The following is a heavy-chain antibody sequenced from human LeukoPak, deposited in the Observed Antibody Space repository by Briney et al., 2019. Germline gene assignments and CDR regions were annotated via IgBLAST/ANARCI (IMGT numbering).Heavy chain of an antibody. CDR1: GFTFSRYV. D-gene: IGHD3-10*01. J-gene: IGHJ3*02. CDR2: ISDSGGST. Sequence: GGSLRLSCAASGFTFSRYVMSWVRQAPGKGLEWVSAISDSGGSTYYGDSVKGRFTISGDNSKNTLYLQMNSLRAEDTAVYFCAKDPSSGFADGDAFDIWGQGTRVTVSS. V-gene: IGHV3-23*01. CDR3: AKDPSSGFADGDAFDI.